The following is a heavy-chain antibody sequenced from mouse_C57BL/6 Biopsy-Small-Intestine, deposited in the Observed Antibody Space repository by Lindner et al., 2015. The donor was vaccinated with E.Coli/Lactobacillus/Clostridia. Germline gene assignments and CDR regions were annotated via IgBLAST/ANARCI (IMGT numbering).Heavy chain of an antibody. J-gene: IGHJ2*01. V-gene: IGHV1-7*01. CDR2: INPSSGYT. CDR3: ASYDYDFDY. CDR1: GYTFISYW. D-gene: IGHD2-4*01. Sequence: VQLQESGAELAKPGASVKMSCMASGYTFISYWMHWVKQRPGQGLEWIGYINPSSGYTEYNQKFKDKATLTADKSSSTAYMQLSSLTSEDSAVYYCASYDYDFDYWGQGTTLTVSS.